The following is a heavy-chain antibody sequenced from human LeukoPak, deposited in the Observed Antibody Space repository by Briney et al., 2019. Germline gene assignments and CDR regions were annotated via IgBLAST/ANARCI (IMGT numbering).Heavy chain of an antibody. CDR2: INPNSGGA. V-gene: IGHV1-2*04. Sequence: ASVKVSCKASGYTFTGNYMHWVRQAPGRGLEWMGWINPNSGGANYAQKFQGWVTMTRDTSISTAYMELSRLRSDDTAVYYCARDLSVAVAGMGDWFDPWGQGTLVTVSS. D-gene: IGHD6-19*01. J-gene: IGHJ5*02. CDR3: ARDLSVAVAGMGDWFDP. CDR1: GYTFTGNY.